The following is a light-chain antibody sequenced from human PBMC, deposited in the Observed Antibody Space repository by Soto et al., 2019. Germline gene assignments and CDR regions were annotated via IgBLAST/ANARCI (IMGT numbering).Light chain of an antibody. CDR3: QHYDRAPMWT. Sequence: EIVLTQSPGTLSLSPGERATLSCRASQSVGDNYLAWYQQKPGQAPRLLMYSTSIRATGIPDRFSGSGSGKDFTVTISRREPEDFALYYCQHYDRAPMWTFGQGTKVEIK. CDR1: QSVGDNY. J-gene: IGKJ1*01. V-gene: IGKV3-20*01. CDR2: STS.